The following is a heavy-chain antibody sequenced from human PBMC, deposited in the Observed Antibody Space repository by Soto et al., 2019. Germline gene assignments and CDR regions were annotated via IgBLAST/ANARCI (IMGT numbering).Heavy chain of an antibody. CDR3: ARERTGTTSMDV. Sequence: ASVKVSCKASGYTFTSYYMHWVRQAPGQGLEWMGIINPSGGSTNYAQKFQGRVTMTRNTSISTAYMELSSLRSEDTAVYYCARERTGTTSMDVWGQGTTVTVSS. V-gene: IGHV1-46*01. D-gene: IGHD1-1*01. CDR1: GYTFTSYY. J-gene: IGHJ6*02. CDR2: INPSGGST.